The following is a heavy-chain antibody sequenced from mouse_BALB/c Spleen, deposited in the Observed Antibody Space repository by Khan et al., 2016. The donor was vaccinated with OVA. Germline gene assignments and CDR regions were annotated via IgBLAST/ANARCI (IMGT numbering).Heavy chain of an antibody. CDR1: GYSITSDYA. J-gene: IGHJ4*01. CDR3: ASELGRDYAMDD. D-gene: IGHD4-1*01. V-gene: IGHV3-2*02. Sequence: EVQLQESGPGLVKPSQSLSLTCTVTGYSITSDYAWNWFRQFPGNKLEWMGYIRNSGSTTYNQSLISRISITPDTSKNQFFLLLNSVTTEDEATNYCASELGRDYAMDDWGQGSSVTVSS. CDR2: IRNSGST.